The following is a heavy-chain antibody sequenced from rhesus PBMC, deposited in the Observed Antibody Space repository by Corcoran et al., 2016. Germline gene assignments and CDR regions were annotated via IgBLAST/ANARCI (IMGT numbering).Heavy chain of an antibody. CDR3: AKVYSHRNWFFDL. Sequence: EVQLVQSGAEVKRPGESLKISGKTSGYSFTSYWISWVRQMPGKGLAWLWAIAPSYSDARSSPSSHGQVTISADKSISTPYLQWSSLKASDSATYYCAKVYSHRNWFFDLWGPGTPITISS. CDR1: GYSFTSYW. V-gene: IGHV5-2*01. D-gene: IGHD4-23*01. CDR2: IAPSYSDA. J-gene: IGHJ2*01.